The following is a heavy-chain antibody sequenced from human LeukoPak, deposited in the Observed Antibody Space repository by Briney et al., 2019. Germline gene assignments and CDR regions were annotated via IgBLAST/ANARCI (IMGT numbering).Heavy chain of an antibody. CDR1: GYTFTSYA. J-gene: IGHJ4*02. Sequence: ASVKVSCKASGYTFTSYAMNWVRQAPGQGLEWMGWINTNTGNPTYAQDLTGRFVFSLDTSVSTAYLQISSLKAEDTAVYYCARDRAVGATVCYFDYWGQGTLVTVSS. CDR2: INTNTGNP. V-gene: IGHV7-4-1*02. CDR3: ARDRAVGATVCYFDY. D-gene: IGHD1-26*01.